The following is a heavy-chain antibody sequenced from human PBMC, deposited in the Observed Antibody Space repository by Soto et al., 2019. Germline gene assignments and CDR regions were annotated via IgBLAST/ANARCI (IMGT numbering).Heavy chain of an antibody. CDR2: ISASGGAT. J-gene: IGHJ4*02. D-gene: IGHD1-26*01. CDR1: RFTFTSYA. V-gene: IGHV3-23*01. Sequence: SGGSLRLSCVASRFTFTSYAMSWVRQAPGKGLEWVAAISASGGATIHADSVKGRLTISRDNSKNTLYLQMNSLRAEDTAVYCCAKDVEGGSLFRGAFDYWGQGTQVTVS. CDR3: AKDVEGGSLFRGAFDY.